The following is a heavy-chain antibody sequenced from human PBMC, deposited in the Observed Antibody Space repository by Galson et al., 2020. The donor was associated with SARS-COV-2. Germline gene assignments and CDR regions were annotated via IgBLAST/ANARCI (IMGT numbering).Heavy chain of an antibody. CDR2: ITGSGCSP. V-gene: IGHV3-23*01. Sequence: GGSLRLSCAASAFTFSSYAMRWVRQAPGQGLEWLSAITGSGCSPYYADSLKGRFTIARDNSKNTLYLQMNSLRAEDTAVYYCATEKGYSSGLIGCMDYWGQGTLVTVSS. J-gene: IGHJ4*02. CDR3: ATEKGYSSGLIGCMDY. D-gene: IGHD6-19*01. CDR1: AFTFSSYA.